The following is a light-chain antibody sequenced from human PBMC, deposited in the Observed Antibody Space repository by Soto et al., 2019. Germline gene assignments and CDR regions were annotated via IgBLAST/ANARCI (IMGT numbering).Light chain of an antibody. CDR2: QVS. V-gene: IGKV2-30*02. J-gene: IGKJ2*01. Sequence: DVVLTQSPLSLSVTLGQPASISCGSSRSLVHSDGNIYLIWFQQRPGQSPRRLIYQVSNRDSGVPDRVSGSGSVTDFTLKISRVEAEDVGVYYCLQATHWPHTFGQGTKVDIK. CDR1: RSLVHSDGNIY. CDR3: LQATHWPHT.